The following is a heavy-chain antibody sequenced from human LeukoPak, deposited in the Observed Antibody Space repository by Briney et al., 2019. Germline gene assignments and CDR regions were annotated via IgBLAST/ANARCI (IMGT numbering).Heavy chain of an antibody. CDR1: GFSFSDYY. D-gene: IGHD3-22*01. J-gene: IGHJ4*02. Sequence: NPGGSLRLSCAASGFSFSDYYMSWIRQAPGKGLEWVSFINSYSNYTNYADSVKGRFSISRHNAKSSLYLQMNSLRAEDTAVYYCATHYYDSRGYDVGYYFDYWGQGTLVTVSS. CDR3: ATHYYDSRGYDVGYYFDY. V-gene: IGHV3-11*06. CDR2: INSYSNYT.